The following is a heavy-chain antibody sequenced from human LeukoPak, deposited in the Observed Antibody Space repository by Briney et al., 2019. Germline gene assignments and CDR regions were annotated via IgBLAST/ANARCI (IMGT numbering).Heavy chain of an antibody. Sequence: GGSLRLSCAASGFTFSSYWMSGVRQAPGKGLEWVANIKQDGSEKYYVDSVKGRFTISRDNAKNSLYLQMNSLRAEDTAVYYCARDRGVAARAGLFDYWGQGTLVTVSS. CDR1: GFTFSSYW. CDR2: IKQDGSEK. CDR3: ARDRGVAARAGLFDY. V-gene: IGHV3-7*01. D-gene: IGHD6-6*01. J-gene: IGHJ4*02.